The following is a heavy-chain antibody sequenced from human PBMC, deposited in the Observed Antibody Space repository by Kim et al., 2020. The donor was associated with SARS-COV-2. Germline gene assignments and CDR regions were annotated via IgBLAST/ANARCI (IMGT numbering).Heavy chain of an antibody. Sequence: GGSLRLSCIASGFTFSSYAMSWVRQAPGKGLEWISGISGSGVSTYYADSVKGRFTISRDNSKNTLYLQMNSPRVEDTAVYFCGKDRPLGHCSGGSCYSDSWGQGTLVTVSS. V-gene: IGHV3-23*01. J-gene: IGHJ4*02. CDR3: GKDRPLGHCSGGSCYSDS. D-gene: IGHD2-15*01. CDR2: ISGSGVST. CDR1: GFTFSSYA.